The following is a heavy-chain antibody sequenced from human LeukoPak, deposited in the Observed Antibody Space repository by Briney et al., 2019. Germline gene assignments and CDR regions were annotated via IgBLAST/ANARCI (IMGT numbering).Heavy chain of an antibody. CDR1: GGSISSSSYY. CDR3: ARDRSVVNFDY. V-gene: IGHV4-39*07. D-gene: IGHD4-23*01. CDR2: IYYSGST. Sequence: SETLSLTCTVSGGSISSSSYYWGWIRQPPGTGLEWIGSIYYSGSTYYNPSLKSRVTISVDTSKNQFSLKLSSVTAADTAVYYCARDRSVVNFDYWGQGTLVTVSS. J-gene: IGHJ4*02.